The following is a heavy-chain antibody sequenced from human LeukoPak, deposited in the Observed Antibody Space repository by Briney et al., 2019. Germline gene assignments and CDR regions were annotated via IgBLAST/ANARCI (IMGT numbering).Heavy chain of an antibody. CDR2: MNPNSGNT. J-gene: IGHJ1*01. CDR3: GKGWAVVTRYFQN. CDR1: GYTFTSYD. Sequence: GASVKVSCKASGYTFTSYDINWVRQATGQGLEWMGWMNPNSGNTGYAQKFQGRVTMTRNTSISTAYMELSSLRSEDTAVYYCGKGWAVVTRYFQNWAKAPWSPSPQ. D-gene: IGHD3-3*01. V-gene: IGHV1-8*01.